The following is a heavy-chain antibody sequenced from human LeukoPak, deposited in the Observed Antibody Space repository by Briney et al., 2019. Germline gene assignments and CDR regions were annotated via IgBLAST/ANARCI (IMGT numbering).Heavy chain of an antibody. CDR1: GFTFSSYA. CDR2: ISGSGGST. CDR3: AKDWRYCSGGSCYEIYYHYYGMDV. V-gene: IGHV3-23*01. Sequence: GGSLRVSCAASGFTFSSYAMSWVRQAPGNGLEWVSAISGSGGSTYYADSVKGRFTISRDNSKNTLYLQMNSLRAEDTAVYYCAKDWRYCSGGSCYEIYYHYYGMDVWGQGTTVTVSS. J-gene: IGHJ6*02. D-gene: IGHD2-15*01.